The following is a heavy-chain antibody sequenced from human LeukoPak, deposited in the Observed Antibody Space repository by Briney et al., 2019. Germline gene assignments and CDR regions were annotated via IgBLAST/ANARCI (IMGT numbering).Heavy chain of an antibody. CDR1: RYTFTNYD. Sequence: ASVKVSCKASRYTFTNYDINWVRQATGQGLEWMGWMNPNSGNTGYAQKFQGRVTITRNTSISTAYMELSSLRSEDTAVYYCARGGYDFWSPLDYWGQGTLVTVSS. D-gene: IGHD3-3*01. V-gene: IGHV1-8*01. CDR3: ARGGYDFWSPLDY. J-gene: IGHJ4*02. CDR2: MNPNSGNT.